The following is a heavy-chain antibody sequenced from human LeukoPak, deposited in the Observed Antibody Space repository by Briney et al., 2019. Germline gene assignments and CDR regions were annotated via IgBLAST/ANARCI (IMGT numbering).Heavy chain of an antibody. CDR2: IYYSGST. D-gene: IGHD4-23*01. V-gene: IGHV4-39*07. CDR1: GGSISSSSYY. CDR3: AREVGGGLDY. Sequence: SETLSLTCTVSGGSISSSSYYWGWIRQPPGKGLEWIGSIYYSGSTYYNPSLKSRVTISVDTSKNQFSLKLSSVTAADTAVYYCAREVGGGLDYWGQGTLVTVSS. J-gene: IGHJ4*02.